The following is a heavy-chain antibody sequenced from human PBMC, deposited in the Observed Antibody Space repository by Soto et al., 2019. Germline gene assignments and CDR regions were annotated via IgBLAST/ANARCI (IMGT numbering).Heavy chain of an antibody. CDR1: GGTFSSYV. J-gene: IGHJ6*02. Sequence: QVQLVQSGAEVKKPGSSVKVSCKASGGTFSSYVISWVRQAPGQGLEWMGGIIPIFGTANYAQKFQGRVTITADESTSTAYMEPSSLRSADTAVYYCARVKNVATIKNYGMDVWDHGTTVTVSS. D-gene: IGHD5-12*01. V-gene: IGHV1-69*01. CDR3: ARVKNVATIKNYGMDV. CDR2: IIPIFGTA.